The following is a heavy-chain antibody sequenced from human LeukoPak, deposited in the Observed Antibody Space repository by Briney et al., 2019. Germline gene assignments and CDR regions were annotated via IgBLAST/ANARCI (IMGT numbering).Heavy chain of an antibody. D-gene: IGHD3-10*01. CDR1: GGSFSGYY. CDR2: INHSGST. CDR3: AKSNGYGLVDI. Sequence: PSETLSLTCAVYGGSFSGYYWSWNRQPPGKGLEWVGEINHSGSTNYNPSLKSRVTISVDTSNNQFSLKLSSVTAADTAVYYCAKSNGYGLVDIWGQGTMVTVSS. J-gene: IGHJ3*02. V-gene: IGHV4-34*01.